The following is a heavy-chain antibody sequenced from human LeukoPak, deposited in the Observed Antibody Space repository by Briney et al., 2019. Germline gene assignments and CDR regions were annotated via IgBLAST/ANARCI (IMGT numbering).Heavy chain of an antibody. Sequence: PGGSLRLSCAASGFTFTSYSMHWVRQAPGKGLEWVAFISPDGSIGNYADSVKGRFTISRDNSKNTLYLQMNSLRAEDTAVYYCARDERDRYFDYWGQGTLVTVSS. V-gene: IGHV3-30*03. CDR2: ISPDGSIG. D-gene: IGHD1-1*01. J-gene: IGHJ4*02. CDR1: GFTFTSYS. CDR3: ARDERDRYFDY.